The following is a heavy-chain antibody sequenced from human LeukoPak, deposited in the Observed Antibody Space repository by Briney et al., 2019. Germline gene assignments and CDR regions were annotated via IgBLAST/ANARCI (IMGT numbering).Heavy chain of an antibody. Sequence: ASVKVSCRASGYTFTTYGINWVRQAPGQGLEWMGWIKTYNGDTNSAQNLQDRIIMTTDTSTGTAYMELRSLRSDDTAVYYCARDGGQQWLTNYYSYGMDVWSQGTTVTVSS. CDR1: GYTFTTYG. J-gene: IGHJ6*02. D-gene: IGHD6-19*01. CDR2: IKTYNGDT. V-gene: IGHV1-18*01. CDR3: ARDGGQQWLTNYYSYGMDV.